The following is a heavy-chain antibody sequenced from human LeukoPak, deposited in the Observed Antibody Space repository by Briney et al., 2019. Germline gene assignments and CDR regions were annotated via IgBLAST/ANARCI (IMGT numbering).Heavy chain of an antibody. Sequence: GGSLRLSCAASGFSYYTSWMSWVRQAPGKRPEWVSFISAFSSTIYYADSVKGRFTISRDDGKNSLFLQMNSLRAEDTAIYYCARTPTAGLPYYFDYWGQGALVTVSS. CDR3: ARTPTAGLPYYFDY. CDR2: ISAFSSTI. D-gene: IGHD1-26*01. CDR1: GFSYYTSW. V-gene: IGHV3-48*01. J-gene: IGHJ4*02.